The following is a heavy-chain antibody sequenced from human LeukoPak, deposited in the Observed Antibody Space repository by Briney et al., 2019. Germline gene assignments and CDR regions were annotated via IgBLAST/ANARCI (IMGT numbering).Heavy chain of an antibody. CDR1: GYTFTGYY. D-gene: IGHD2-15*01. Sequence: GASVKVSCKASGYTFTGYYMHWVRQAPGQGLEWMGWINPNSGGTNYAQKFQGRVSMTRDTSISTAYMELSRLRSDEMAVYYCARDGGEKSFDYWGQGALVTVSS. CDR2: INPNSGGT. J-gene: IGHJ4*02. CDR3: ARDGGEKSFDY. V-gene: IGHV1-2*02.